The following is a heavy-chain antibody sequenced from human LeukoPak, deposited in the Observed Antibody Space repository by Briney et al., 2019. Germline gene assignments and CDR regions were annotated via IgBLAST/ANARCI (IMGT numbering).Heavy chain of an antibody. Sequence: SSPTLVNPTQTLTLTCTFSGFSLSTSGVGVGWIRQPPGKALEWLALIYWNDDKRYSPSLKSRLTITKDTSKNQVVLTMTNMDPVDTATYYCAHRLGVQLWPDAFDIWGQGTMVTVSS. J-gene: IGHJ3*02. CDR1: GFSLSTSGVG. V-gene: IGHV2-5*01. D-gene: IGHD5-18*01. CDR2: IYWNDDK. CDR3: AHRLGVQLWPDAFDI.